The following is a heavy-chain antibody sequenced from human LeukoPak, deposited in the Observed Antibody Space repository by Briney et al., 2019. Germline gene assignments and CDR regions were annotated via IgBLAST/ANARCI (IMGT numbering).Heavy chain of an antibody. CDR1: GGDIRSANW. D-gene: IGHD4/OR15-4a*01. J-gene: IGHJ4*02. V-gene: IGHV4-4*02. CDR2: IFHSGTT. CDR3: TRGPSLGAVN. Sequence: SSETLSLVCVVSGGDIRSANWWSWVRQPPGKGLEWIGEIFHSGTTNYSPSLKSRVTISVDTSKNQLSLQLSSVTAADTAVYYCTRGPSLGAVNWGRGTLVTVSS.